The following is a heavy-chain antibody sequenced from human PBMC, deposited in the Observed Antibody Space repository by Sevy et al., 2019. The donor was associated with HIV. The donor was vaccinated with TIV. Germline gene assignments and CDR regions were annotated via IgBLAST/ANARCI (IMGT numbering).Heavy chain of an antibody. CDR3: VKDADYGGNAYFDY. Sequence: GGSLRLSCAASGFTFSTCWMSWVRQAPGKGLEWVANIKQDGSEKNYVDSVKGRFTISRDNAKHSLYLQMNSLRAEDTAVYYCVKDADYGGNAYFDYWGQGSLVTVSS. D-gene: IGHD4-17*01. CDR2: IKQDGSEK. V-gene: IGHV3-7*01. CDR1: GFTFSTCW. J-gene: IGHJ4*02.